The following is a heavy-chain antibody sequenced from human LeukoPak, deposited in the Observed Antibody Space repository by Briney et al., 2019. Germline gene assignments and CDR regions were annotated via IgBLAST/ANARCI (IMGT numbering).Heavy chain of an antibody. D-gene: IGHD6-13*01. CDR2: ISGSGGST. CDR1: GFTFSSYA. Sequence: GGSLRLSCAASGFTFSSYAMSWVRQAPGKGLEWVSAISGSGGSTYYADSVKGRFTISRDNSKNTLYLQMNSLRAEDTAVYYCARDLTRQLVRYFDYWGQGTLVTVSS. CDR3: ARDLTRQLVRYFDY. V-gene: IGHV3-23*01. J-gene: IGHJ4*02.